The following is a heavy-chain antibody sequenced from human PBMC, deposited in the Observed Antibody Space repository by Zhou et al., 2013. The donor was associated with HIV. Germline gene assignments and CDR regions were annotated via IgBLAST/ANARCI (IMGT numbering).Heavy chain of an antibody. CDR1: GYTFTDYS. Sequence: QVQLVQSGAEVKKPGASVKVSCKASGYTFTDYSIHWVRQAPGQGLEWMGWMNPKSGSTGYAQRFLDRVTLTRNTSMNTAYMDLTNLTSEDTAIYYCARGVPLLLDQWGQGTLVAVSS. CDR2: MNPKSGST. V-gene: IGHV1-8*02. CDR3: ARGVPLLLDQ. J-gene: IGHJ4*02. D-gene: IGHD2-15*01.